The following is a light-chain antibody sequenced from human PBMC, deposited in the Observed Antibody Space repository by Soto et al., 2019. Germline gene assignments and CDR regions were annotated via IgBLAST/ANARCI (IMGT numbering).Light chain of an antibody. V-gene: IGKV1-5*03. CDR1: QSISTW. CDR2: KAS. Sequence: DIQVTQSPSTLSASVGDRVTITCRASQSISTWLAWYQQKPGKAPKLLIYKASSLESGVSSRFSGSGSGTEFTLTIRSLQPDDFATYYCQQYNTYPLTFGGGTTVEIK. J-gene: IGKJ4*01. CDR3: QQYNTYPLT.